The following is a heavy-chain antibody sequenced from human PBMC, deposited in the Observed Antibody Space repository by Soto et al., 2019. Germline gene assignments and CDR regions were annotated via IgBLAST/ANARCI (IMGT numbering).Heavy chain of an antibody. Sequence: ASVKVSCKASGYTFTSYGISWVRQAPGQGLEWMGWISAYNGNTNYAQKLQDRVTMTTDTSTSTAYMELRSLRSDDTAVYYCARGLKAYYYDSTGYGLDYWGQGTRVTLSS. V-gene: IGHV1-18*04. J-gene: IGHJ4*02. CDR2: ISAYNGNT. CDR1: GYTFTSYG. CDR3: ARGLKAYYYDSTGYGLDY. D-gene: IGHD3-22*01.